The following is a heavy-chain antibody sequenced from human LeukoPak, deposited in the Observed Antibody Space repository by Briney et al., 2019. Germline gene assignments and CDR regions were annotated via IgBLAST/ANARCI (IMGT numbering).Heavy chain of an antibody. CDR1: GGSISSGSYY. V-gene: IGHV4-61*02. J-gene: IGHJ4*02. Sequence: TLSLTCTVSGGSISSGSYYWSWIRQPAGKGLEWIGCIYTSGSTNYNPSLKSRVTISVDTSKNQFSLKLSSVTAADTAVYYCARGGYCGGDCYFYYWGQGTLVTVSS. CDR2: IYTSGST. D-gene: IGHD2-21*02. CDR3: ARGGYCGGDCYFYY.